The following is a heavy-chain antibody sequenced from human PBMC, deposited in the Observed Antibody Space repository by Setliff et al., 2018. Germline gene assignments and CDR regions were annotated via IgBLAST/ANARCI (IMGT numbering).Heavy chain of an antibody. Sequence: GGSLRLSCAASGFTFSGSAVYWVRQASGRGLEWVGRIRSKADSYATAYAASVKARFTISRDDSKNTAYLQVNSLKTEDTAVYYCAITMTTGVDFFDPWGQGTLVTVSS. CDR3: AITMTTGVDFFDP. CDR2: IRSKADSYAT. D-gene: IGHD4-17*01. V-gene: IGHV3-73*01. CDR1: GFTFSGSA. J-gene: IGHJ5*02.